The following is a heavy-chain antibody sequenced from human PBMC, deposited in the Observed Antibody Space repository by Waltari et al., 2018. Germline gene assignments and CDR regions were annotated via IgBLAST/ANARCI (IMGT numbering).Heavy chain of an antibody. CDR1: GGSFSGFS. CDR3: ARGARIILRN. V-gene: IGHV4-34*01. J-gene: IGHJ4*02. CDR2: ISNSGST. Sequence: QVQLQQWGAGLLKPSETLSLTCAVYGGSFSGFSWSWIRQAPGKGLGWIGEISNSGSTNYNPSLKSRVTISVDTSKKQFSLKLNSVTAADTAVYYCARGARIILRNWGQGTLVTVSS. D-gene: IGHD3-16*01.